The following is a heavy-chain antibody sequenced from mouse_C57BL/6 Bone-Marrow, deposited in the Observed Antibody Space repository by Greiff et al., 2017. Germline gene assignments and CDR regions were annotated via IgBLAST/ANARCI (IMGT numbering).Heavy chain of an antibody. D-gene: IGHD2-1*01. Sequence: VQLQQSGAELVRPGTSVKVSCKASGYAFTNYLIEWVKQKPGQGLEWIGVINPGSGGTNYNEKFKGKATLTADKSSSTAYMQLSSLTSEDSAVYFCARWRGNYPYYLDYWGQGTTLTVSS. CDR2: INPGSGGT. V-gene: IGHV1-54*01. CDR1: GYAFTNYL. CDR3: ARWRGNYPYYLDY. J-gene: IGHJ2*01.